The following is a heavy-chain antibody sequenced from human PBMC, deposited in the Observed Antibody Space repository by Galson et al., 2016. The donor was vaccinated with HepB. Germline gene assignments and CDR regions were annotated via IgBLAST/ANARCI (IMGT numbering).Heavy chain of an antibody. CDR2: ISGSGDAT. J-gene: IGHJ5*02. D-gene: IGHD2-21*02. CDR3: AKDGVGDWGYHLDL. V-gene: IGHV3-23*01. CDR1: GFTFSRFA. Sequence: SLRPSCAASGFTFSRFAMSWVRQAPGKGLEWVSVISGSGDATHSADSVKGRFTISRDNSKDTLHLEMNSLRVEDAAVYYCAKDGVGDWGYHLDLWGQGTLVSVSS.